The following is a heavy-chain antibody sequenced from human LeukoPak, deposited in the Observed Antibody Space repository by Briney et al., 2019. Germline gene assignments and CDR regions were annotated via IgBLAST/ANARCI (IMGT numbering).Heavy chain of an antibody. CDR3: ATRPYGSGSYYLG. CDR2: MNPNSGNT. CDR1: GYTFTSYG. D-gene: IGHD3-10*01. Sequence: ASVKVSCKASGYTFTSYGISWVRQATGQGLEWMGWMNPNSGNTGYAQKFQGRVTMTRNTSISTAYMELSSLRSEDTAVYYCATRPYGSGSYYLGWGQGTLVTVSS. V-gene: IGHV1-8*02. J-gene: IGHJ4*02.